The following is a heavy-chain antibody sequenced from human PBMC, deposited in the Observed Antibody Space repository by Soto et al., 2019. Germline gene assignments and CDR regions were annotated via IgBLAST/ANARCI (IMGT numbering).Heavy chain of an antibody. CDR1: GFTFSNYW. D-gene: IGHD2-21*02. Sequence: EVQLVESGGGLVQPGGSLRLSCAASGFTFSNYWMSWVRQAPGKGLEWVANIYRDGGDKRYVDSVKGRFANSRDNGENSLHLQMNSLRAEVSGVYYCARIGHWADRGTDCSFEYWGQGTLVTVSS. J-gene: IGHJ4*02. V-gene: IGHV3-7*01. CDR2: IYRDGGDK. CDR3: ARIGHWADRGTDCSFEY.